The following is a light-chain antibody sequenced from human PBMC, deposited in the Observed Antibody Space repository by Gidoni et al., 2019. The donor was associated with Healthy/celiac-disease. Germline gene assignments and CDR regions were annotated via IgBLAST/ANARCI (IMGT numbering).Light chain of an antibody. J-gene: IGKJ5*01. Sequence: AIRLTQSPSSFSASTGDRVTITCRASQGISSYLAWYQQTPGNAPKLLIYAAATLQIGVPSRFSCSSSGTDVTLTISCLQSEDFATYFCQQYYSYPGFGQGTRLEIK. CDR2: AAA. V-gene: IGKV1-8*01. CDR1: QGISSY. CDR3: QQYYSYPG.